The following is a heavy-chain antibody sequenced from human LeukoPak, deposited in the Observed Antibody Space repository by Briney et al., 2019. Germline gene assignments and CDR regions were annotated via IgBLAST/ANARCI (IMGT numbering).Heavy chain of an antibody. CDR2: IIPIFGTA. J-gene: IGHJ6*03. D-gene: IGHD3-10*01. Sequence: SVTVSCKASGGTFSSYAISWVRQAPGQGLEWMGRIIPIFGTANYAQKFQGRVTITADKSTSTAYMELSSLRSEDTAVYYCARATYYYAPRGCYYMDVWGKGTTVTVSS. V-gene: IGHV1-69*06. CDR3: ARATYYYAPRGCYYMDV. CDR1: GGTFSSYA.